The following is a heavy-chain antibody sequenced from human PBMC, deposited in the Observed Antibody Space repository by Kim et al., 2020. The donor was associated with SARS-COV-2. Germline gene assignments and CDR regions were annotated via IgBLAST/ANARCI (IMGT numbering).Heavy chain of an antibody. Sequence: SETLSLTCTVSGGSISSSSYYWGWIRQPPGKGLEWIGSIYYSGSTYYNPSLKSRVTISVDTSKNQFSLKLSSVTAADTAVYYCARDAATENWFDPWCQGTLVTVSS. D-gene: IGHD6-25*01. CDR3: ARDAATENWFDP. CDR2: IYYSGST. J-gene: IGHJ5*02. CDR1: GGSISSSSYY. V-gene: IGHV4-39*07.